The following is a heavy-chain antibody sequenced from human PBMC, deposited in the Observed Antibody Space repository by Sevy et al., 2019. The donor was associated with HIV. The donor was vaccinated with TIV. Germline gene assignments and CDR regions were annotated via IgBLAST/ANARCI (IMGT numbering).Heavy chain of an antibody. CDR2: VHYRGST. CDR3: ARHDGVNPEYFDS. J-gene: IGHJ4*02. CDR1: VSSGPISTSNSY. V-gene: IGHV4-39*01. Sequence: SETLSLSCTVSVSSGPISTSNSYWGWIRQPPGKGLEWIGSVHYRGSTYYHPSLKSRVTISIHTSRNLFSLELKSVTAADTAFYFCARHDGVNPEYFDSWGREILVTVSS. D-gene: IGHD4-17*01.